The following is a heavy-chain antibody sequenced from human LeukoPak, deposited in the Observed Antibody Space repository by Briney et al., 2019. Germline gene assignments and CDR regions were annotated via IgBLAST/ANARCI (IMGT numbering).Heavy chain of an antibody. CDR3: APHCSSTSCPYGMDV. V-gene: IGHV4-34*01. CDR1: GGSFSGYY. J-gene: IGHJ6*02. CDR2: INHSGST. Sequence: PSETLSLTCAVYGGSFSGYYWSWIRQPPGEGLEWIGEINHSGSTNYNPSLKSRVTISVDTSKNQFSLKLSSVTAADTAVYYCAPHCSSTSCPYGMDVWGQGTTVTVSS. D-gene: IGHD2-2*01.